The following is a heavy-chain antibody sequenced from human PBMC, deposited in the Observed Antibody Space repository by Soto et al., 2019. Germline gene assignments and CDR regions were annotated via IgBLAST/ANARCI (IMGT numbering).Heavy chain of an antibody. Sequence: QVQLVQSGAEVKKPGSSVKVSCKASGGTFSSYTISWVRQAPGQGLEWMGRIIPILGIANYAQKFQGRVTITADKSTSTAYKELSSLRSEDTAVYYCARDRTDSYCGGDCYLAHYYYGMDVWGQGTTVTVSS. CDR3: ARDRTDSYCGGDCYLAHYYYGMDV. D-gene: IGHD2-21*02. J-gene: IGHJ6*02. CDR1: GGTFSSYT. CDR2: IIPILGIA. V-gene: IGHV1-69*08.